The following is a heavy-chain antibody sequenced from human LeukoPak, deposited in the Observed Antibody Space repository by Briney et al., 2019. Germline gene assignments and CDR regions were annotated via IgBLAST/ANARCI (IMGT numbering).Heavy chain of an antibody. V-gene: IGHV1-2*02. CDR2: INPNSGGT. J-gene: IGHJ6*02. Sequence: ASVKVSCKASGYTFTGYYMHWVRQAPGQGLEWMGWINPNSGGTNYAQKLQGRVTMTTDTSTSTAYMELRSLRSDDTAVYYCARRGGSSWTYGMDVWGQGTTVTVSS. CDR3: ARRGGSSWTYGMDV. CDR1: GYTFTGYY. D-gene: IGHD6-13*01.